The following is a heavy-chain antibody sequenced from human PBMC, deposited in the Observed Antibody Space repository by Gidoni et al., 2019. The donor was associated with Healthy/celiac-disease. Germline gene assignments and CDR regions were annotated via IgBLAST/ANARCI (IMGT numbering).Heavy chain of an antibody. CDR2: IKSKTDGGTT. Sequence: FSNAWMSWVRQAPGKGLEWVGRIKSKTDGGTTDYAAPVKGRFTISRDDSKNTLYLQMNSLKTEDTAVYYCTGQGYYYDSSGYYYIDYWGQGTLVTVSS. D-gene: IGHD3-22*01. CDR3: TGQGYYYDSSGYYYIDY. V-gene: IGHV3-15*01. CDR1: FSNAW. J-gene: IGHJ4*02.